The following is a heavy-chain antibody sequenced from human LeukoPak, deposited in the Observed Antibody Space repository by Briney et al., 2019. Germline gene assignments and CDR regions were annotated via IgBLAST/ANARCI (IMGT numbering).Heavy chain of an antibody. V-gene: IGHV3-53*01. CDR3: ARVARGGYCSSTSCYSEYYFDY. Sequence: GGSLRLSCAAPGFTASSNYMSWVRQAPGKGLEWVSVIYSGGSTYYADSVKGRFTISRDNSKNTLYLQMNSLRAEDTAVYYCARVARGGYCSSTSCYSEYYFDYWGQGTLATVSS. J-gene: IGHJ4*02. D-gene: IGHD2-2*02. CDR1: GFTASSNY. CDR2: IYSGGST.